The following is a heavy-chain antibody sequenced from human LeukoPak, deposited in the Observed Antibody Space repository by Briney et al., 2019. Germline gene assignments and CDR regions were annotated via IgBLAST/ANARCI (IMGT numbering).Heavy chain of an antibody. Sequence: SETLSLTCAVYGGSFSGYYWSWIRQPPGKGLEWIGEINHSGSTNYNPSLKSRVTISVDTSKNQFSLKLSSVTAADTAVYYCAGGAYSYGLPYYYYGMDVWGQGTTVTVSS. V-gene: IGHV4-34*01. CDR1: GGSFSGYY. CDR3: AGGAYSYGLPYYYYGMDV. J-gene: IGHJ6*02. D-gene: IGHD5-18*01. CDR2: INHSGST.